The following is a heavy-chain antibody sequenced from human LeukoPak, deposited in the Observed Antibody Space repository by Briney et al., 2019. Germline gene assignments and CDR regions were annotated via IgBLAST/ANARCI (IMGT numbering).Heavy chain of an antibody. D-gene: IGHD3-3*01. CDR2: IYYSGST. CDR1: GGSISSHY. CDR3: ARDHVTNAFDI. Sequence: SETLSLTCTVSGGSISSHYWSWIRQPPGKGLEWIGYIYYSGSTNYNPSLKSRVTISVDTSKNQFSLKLSSVTAADTAVYYCARDHVTNAFDIWGQGTMVTVSS. V-gene: IGHV4-59*11. J-gene: IGHJ3*02.